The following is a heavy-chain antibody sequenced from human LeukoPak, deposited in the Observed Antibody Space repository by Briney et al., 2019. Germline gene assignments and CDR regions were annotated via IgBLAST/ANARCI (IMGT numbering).Heavy chain of an antibody. D-gene: IGHD5-18*01. Sequence: GGSLRLSCAASGFTFSSSHMTWVRQAPGKGLEWVSSISFSSSYIYQADSLKGRFTISRDNAKNSLYLQMNSLRAEDTGVYYCVRDRMDTASYAFDIWGQGTMVTVSS. J-gene: IGHJ3*02. CDR3: VRDRMDTASYAFDI. V-gene: IGHV3-21*01. CDR2: ISFSSSYI. CDR1: GFTFSSSH.